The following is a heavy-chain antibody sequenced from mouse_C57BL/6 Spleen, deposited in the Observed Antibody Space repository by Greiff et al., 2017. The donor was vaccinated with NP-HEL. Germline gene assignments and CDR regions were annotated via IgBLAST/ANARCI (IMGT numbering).Heavy chain of an antibody. J-gene: IGHJ2*01. CDR1: GYTFTSYG. CDR2: IYPRSGNT. Sequence: QVQLQQSGAELARPGASVKLSCKASGYTFTSYGISWVKQSNGQGLEWIGEIYPRSGNTYYNEKVKGKATLTADKSSSTAYMELRSLTSEDAAVYFCARGGTLFDYWGQGTTLTVSS. V-gene: IGHV1-81*01. CDR3: ARGGTLFDY.